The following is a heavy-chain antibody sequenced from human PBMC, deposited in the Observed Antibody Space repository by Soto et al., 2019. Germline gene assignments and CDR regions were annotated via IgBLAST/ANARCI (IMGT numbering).Heavy chain of an antibody. CDR2: ISAYNGNT. CDR3: ARDTRFFGYGVVSGDV. Sequence: QVQLVQSGAEVKKPGASVKVSCKASGYTFTSYGISWVRQAPGQGLAGMGWISAYNGNTNYAQKLQGRVTMTTGTSTRTAYMELRSMRSDDTAVYYCARDTRFFGYGVVSGDVWGQGTTVTVSS. V-gene: IGHV1-18*01. CDR1: GYTFTSYG. J-gene: IGHJ6*02. D-gene: IGHD3-3*01.